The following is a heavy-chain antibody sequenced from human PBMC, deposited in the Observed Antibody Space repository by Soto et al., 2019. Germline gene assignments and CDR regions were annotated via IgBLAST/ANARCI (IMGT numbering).Heavy chain of an antibody. D-gene: IGHD3-22*01. V-gene: IGHV2-5*01. CDR2: IYWNDDK. J-gene: IGHJ6*02. Sequence: SGPTLVNPTQTLTLTCTFSGFSLSTSGVGVGWIRQPPGKALEWLALIYWNDDKRYSPSLKSRLTITKDTSKNQVVLTMTNMDPVDTATYYCAHSRRDLGRYYDSRDYYYGMDVWGQGTKVTGSS. CDR3: AHSRRDLGRYYDSRDYYYGMDV. CDR1: GFSLSTSGVG.